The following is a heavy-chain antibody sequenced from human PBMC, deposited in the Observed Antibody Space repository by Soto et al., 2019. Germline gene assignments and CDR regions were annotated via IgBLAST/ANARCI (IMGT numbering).Heavy chain of an antibody. J-gene: IGHJ4*02. CDR2: ISSSGSTI. Sequence: PGGSLRLSCAASGFIFSDYYMSWIRQAPGKGLEWVSYISSSGSTIYDADSVKGRFTISRDNAKNSLFLQMDSLRAEDTAVYYCARDLWGAYDSWSQGVQVTVS. CDR1: GFIFSDYY. V-gene: IGHV3-11*01. CDR3: ARDLWGAYDS. D-gene: IGHD3-16*01.